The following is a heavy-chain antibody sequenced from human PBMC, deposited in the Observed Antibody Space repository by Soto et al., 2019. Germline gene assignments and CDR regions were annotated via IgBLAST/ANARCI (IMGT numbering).Heavy chain of an antibody. J-gene: IGHJ6*02. D-gene: IGHD3-3*01. V-gene: IGHV4-31*03. CDR1: GGSISSGGYY. CDR2: IYYNGST. Sequence: QVQLQESGPGLVKPSQTLSLTCTFSGGSISSGGYYWSWIRQHPGKGLEWIGYIYYNGSTYYNPSLKSRVSISVDTSKSQFSLKVTSVIAADTAVYYCAREAVTTIFNYYYYYGMDVWGQGTTVTVSS. CDR3: AREAVTTIFNYYYYYGMDV.